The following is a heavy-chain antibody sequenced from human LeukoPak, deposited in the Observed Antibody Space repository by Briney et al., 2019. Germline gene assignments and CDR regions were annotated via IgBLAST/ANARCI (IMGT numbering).Heavy chain of an antibody. Sequence: PGGSLRLSCAASGFTYSSHAMSWVRQTPGKGLQWVSSISASGGTSKYADSVRGRFTISRDNSKNTLYLQMNSLRAEDTAVYYCAKVKCDSSSCGEVYNDYWGQGTLVTVSS. CDR3: AKVKCDSSSCGEVYNDY. V-gene: IGHV3-23*01. CDR1: GFTYSSHA. D-gene: IGHD6-13*01. CDR2: ISASGGTS. J-gene: IGHJ4*02.